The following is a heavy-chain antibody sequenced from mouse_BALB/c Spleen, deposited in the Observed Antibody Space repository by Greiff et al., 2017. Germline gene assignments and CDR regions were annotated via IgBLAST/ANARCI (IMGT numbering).Heavy chain of an antibody. CDR1: GFAFSSYD. Sequence: EVKVVESGGGLVKPGGSLKLSCAASGFAFSSYDMSWVRQTPEKRLEWVAYISSGGGSTYYPDTVKGRFTISRDNAKNTLYLQMSSLKSEDTAMYYCARQEYGNYVFAYWGQGTLVTVSA. D-gene: IGHD2-10*02. CDR2: ISSGGGST. J-gene: IGHJ3*01. CDR3: ARQEYGNYVFAY. V-gene: IGHV5-12-1*01.